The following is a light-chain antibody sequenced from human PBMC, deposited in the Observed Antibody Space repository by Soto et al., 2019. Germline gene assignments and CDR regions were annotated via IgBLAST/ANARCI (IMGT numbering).Light chain of an antibody. Sequence: DIQTTQSPSSLSASVGDRVTISCRTSDNIAKYLNWYQQKPGQAPKLLIVAASNLRSGVPTRFSGSGSGTDFTLTINNLQPEDFATYYCQESYTAPPWTFGQGTKVEFK. CDR2: AAS. CDR3: QESYTAPPWT. V-gene: IGKV1-39*01. CDR1: DNIAKY. J-gene: IGKJ1*01.